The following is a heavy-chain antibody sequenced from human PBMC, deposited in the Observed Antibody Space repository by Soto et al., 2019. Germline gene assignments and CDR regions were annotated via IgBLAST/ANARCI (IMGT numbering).Heavy chain of an antibody. CDR2: IIPIFGTA. V-gene: IGHV1-69*06. CDR1: GGTFSSYA. D-gene: IGHD6-13*01. Sequence: ASVKVSCRASGGTFSSYAISWVRQAPGQGLEWMGGIIPIFGTANYAQKFQGRVTITAEKSTSTAYMELSSLRSEDTAVYYCARVKSIAADRVFDYWGQGTLVTFSS. J-gene: IGHJ4*02. CDR3: ARVKSIAADRVFDY.